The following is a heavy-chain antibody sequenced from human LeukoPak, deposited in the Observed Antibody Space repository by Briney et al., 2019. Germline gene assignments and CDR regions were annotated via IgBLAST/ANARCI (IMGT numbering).Heavy chain of an antibody. J-gene: IGHJ4*02. D-gene: IGHD2/OR15-2a*01. CDR3: ASIKRDYCVDY. CDR1: GFNYSYYY. CDR2: ISSRTTSHT. Sequence: GGPLRLLCAASGFNYSYYYIIWIRQAPGKGLEWVSYISSRTTSHTKYADSVKGRFTISSDNAKNSLFLQMNRLGPDDTAVYYCASIKRDYCVDYWGEGTVGTVSS. V-gene: IGHV3-11*06.